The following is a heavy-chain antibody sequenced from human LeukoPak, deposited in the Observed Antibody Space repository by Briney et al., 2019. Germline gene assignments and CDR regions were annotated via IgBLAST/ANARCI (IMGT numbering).Heavy chain of an antibody. CDR2: IYYSGST. CDR1: GGSISSYY. CDR3: ARHYMITFGGVPGWFDY. D-gene: IGHD3-16*01. J-gene: IGHJ4*02. Sequence: KTSETLSLTCTVSGGSISSYYWSWIRQPPGKGLEWIGYIYYSGSTNYNPSLKSRVNISVDTSKKQFSLKLSSVTAADTAVYYGARHYMITFGGVPGWFDYWGQVTLVTV. V-gene: IGHV4-59*08.